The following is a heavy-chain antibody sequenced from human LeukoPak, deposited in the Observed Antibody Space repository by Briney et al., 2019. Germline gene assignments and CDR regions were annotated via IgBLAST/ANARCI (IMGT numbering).Heavy chain of an antibody. CDR3: SRHTSSWHAMDV. J-gene: IGHJ6*02. CDR2: IKEDGSEK. CDR1: GFTFSSYW. V-gene: IGHV3-7*02. Sequence: PGGSLRLSCAASGFTFSSYWMRWVRQAPGKGLEWVATIKEDGSEKYYVDSVGGRFTISRDNAKSSLYLQMNSLRAEDTAVYYCSRHTSSWHAMDVWGQGTTVTVSS. D-gene: IGHD6-13*01.